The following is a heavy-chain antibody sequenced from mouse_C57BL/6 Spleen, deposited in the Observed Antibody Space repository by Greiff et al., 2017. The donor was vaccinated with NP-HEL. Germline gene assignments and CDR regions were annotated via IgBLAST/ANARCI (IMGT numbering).Heavy chain of an antibody. V-gene: IGHV1-55*01. J-gene: IGHJ4*01. CDR1: GYTFTSYW. D-gene: IGHD2-4*01. CDR3: ARGGYDYVYYYAMDY. Sequence: QVQLQQPGAELVKPGASVKMSCKASGYTFTSYWITWVKQRPGQGLEWIGDIYPGSGSTNYNEKFKSKATLTVDTSSSTAYMQLSSLTSEDSAVYYCARGGYDYVYYYAMDYWGQGTSVTVSS. CDR2: IYPGSGST.